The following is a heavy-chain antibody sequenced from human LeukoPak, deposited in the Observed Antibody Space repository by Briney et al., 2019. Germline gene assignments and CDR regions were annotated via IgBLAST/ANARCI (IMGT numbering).Heavy chain of an antibody. V-gene: IGHV3-30*18. J-gene: IGHJ4*02. CDR1: GFTFSSYG. CDR2: ISYDGSNK. D-gene: IGHD3-16*02. CDR3: AKGFGYVWGSYRPSDY. Sequence: AGGSLRLSCAASGFTFSSYGMHWVRQAPGKGLEWVAVISYDGSNKYYADSVKGRFTISRDNSKNTLYLQMNSLRAEDTAVYYCAKGFGYVWGSYRPSDYWGQGTLVTVSS.